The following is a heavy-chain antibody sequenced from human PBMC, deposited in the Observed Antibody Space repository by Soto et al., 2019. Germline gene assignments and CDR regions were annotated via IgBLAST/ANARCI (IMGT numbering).Heavy chain of an antibody. CDR3: ARDSPPVDY. J-gene: IGHJ4*02. V-gene: IGHV1-18*01. CDR1: SYTFTSYG. CDR2: ISAYNGNT. Sequence: QVQLVQYGAEVKKPGASVKVSCRASSYTFTSYGVSWVRQAPGQGLEWMGWISAYNGNTKYAQKLQGRVTMTTDTSTNTAYMDLRSLRSDDTAVYYCARDSPPVDYWGQGTLVTVSS.